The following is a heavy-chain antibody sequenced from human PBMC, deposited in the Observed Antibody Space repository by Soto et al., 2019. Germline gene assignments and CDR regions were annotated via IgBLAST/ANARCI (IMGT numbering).Heavy chain of an antibody. Sequence: EVQLLESGGGLVQPGGSLRLSCAASGFTFSSYAMSWVRQAPGKGLEWVSGISGSGGSTYYADSVKGRFTISRDNSKNTLYLQRNILRAEDTAVYYCAKGWLGGWYGFDYWGQGTLVTVSS. D-gene: IGHD6-19*01. CDR1: GFTFSSYA. V-gene: IGHV3-23*01. J-gene: IGHJ4*02. CDR3: AKGWLGGWYGFDY. CDR2: ISGSGGST.